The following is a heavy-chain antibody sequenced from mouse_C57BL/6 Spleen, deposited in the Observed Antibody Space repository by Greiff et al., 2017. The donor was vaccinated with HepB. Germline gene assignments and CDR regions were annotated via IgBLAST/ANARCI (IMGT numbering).Heavy chain of an antibody. CDR3: TSERKLFFMDY. V-gene: IGHV1-15*01. J-gene: IGHJ4*01. CDR2: IDPETGGT. Sequence: QVQLQQSGAELVRPGASVTLSCKASGYTFTDYEMHWVKQTPVHGLEWIGAIDPETGGTAYNQKFKGKAILTADKSSSTAYMELRSLTSEDSAVYYCTSERKLFFMDYWGQGTSVTVSS. D-gene: IGHD1-1*01. CDR1: GYTFTDYE.